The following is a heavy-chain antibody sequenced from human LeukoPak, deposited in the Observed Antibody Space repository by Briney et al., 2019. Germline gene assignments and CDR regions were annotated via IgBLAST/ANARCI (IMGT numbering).Heavy chain of an antibody. CDR2: IYYSGST. CDR1: GGSISSYY. CDR3: ARHTYDSSSGYFDY. V-gene: IGHV4-59*01. J-gene: IGHJ4*02. D-gene: IGHD3-22*01. Sequence: SETLSLTCTVSGGSISSYYWNWIRQPPGKGLEWIGYIYYSGSTNYNPSLKSRVTISVDTSKNQFSLKLSSVTAADTAVYYCARHTYDSSSGYFDYWGQGTLVTVSS.